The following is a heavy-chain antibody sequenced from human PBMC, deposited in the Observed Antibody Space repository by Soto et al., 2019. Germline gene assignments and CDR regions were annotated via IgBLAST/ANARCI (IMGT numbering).Heavy chain of an antibody. J-gene: IGHJ4*02. Sequence: EVRLLESGGGLIQPGGSLRLSCAASGFTFSSYVMSWVRQAPGTGLEWVSGISGSGTNTYYADSVKGRFTISRDNSKNTLYLQMTSLRAEDTAEYYCAKDNSTSSGYNSFDYWGEGTLVSVSS. D-gene: IGHD5-12*01. V-gene: IGHV3-23*01. CDR2: ISGSGTNT. CDR3: AKDNSTSSGYNSFDY. CDR1: GFTFSSYV.